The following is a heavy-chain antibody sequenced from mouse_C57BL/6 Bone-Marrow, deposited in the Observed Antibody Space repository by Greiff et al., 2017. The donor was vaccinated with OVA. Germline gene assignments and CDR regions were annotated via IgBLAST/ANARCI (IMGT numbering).Heavy chain of an antibody. Sequence: EVKLQESGPGLVKPSQSLSLTCSVTGYSITSGYYWNWIRQFPGNKLEWMGYISYDGSNNYNPSLKNRISITRDTSKNQFFLKLNSVTTEDTATYYCARGGVYYGNYRYFDVWGTGTTVTVSS. D-gene: IGHD2-1*01. J-gene: IGHJ1*03. CDR2: ISYDGSN. V-gene: IGHV3-6*01. CDR1: GYSITSGYY. CDR3: ARGGVYYGNYRYFDV.